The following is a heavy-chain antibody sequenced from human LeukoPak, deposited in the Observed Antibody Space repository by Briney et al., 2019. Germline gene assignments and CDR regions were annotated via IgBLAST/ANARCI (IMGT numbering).Heavy chain of an antibody. CDR1: GFTFSSYA. Sequence: GGSLRLSCAASGFTFSSYAMTWVRQAPGKGLDWVSGISGSGGSTNHADSVKGRFTISRDNSKNTLYLQMNSLRAEDTALYYCAKGGGFSSSWLANWFDPWGQGTLVTVSS. J-gene: IGHJ5*02. V-gene: IGHV3-23*01. CDR2: ISGSGGST. CDR3: AKGGGFSSSWLANWFDP. D-gene: IGHD6-6*01.